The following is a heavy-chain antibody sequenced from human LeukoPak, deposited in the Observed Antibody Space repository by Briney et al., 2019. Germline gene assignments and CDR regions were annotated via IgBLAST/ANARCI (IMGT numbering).Heavy chain of an antibody. J-gene: IGHJ4*02. V-gene: IGHV3-7*04. D-gene: IGHD5-12*01. Sequence: GGSLRLSCAASGFTFSRFWMSWVRQAPGKGLEWVANIKQDGSAKYYVDSVKGRFTISRDNAKNSLYLQMNSLRAEDTAVFYCARDGTYTDYDPDFDIWGQGTLVTVSS. CDR3: ARDGTYTDYDPDFDI. CDR2: IKQDGSAK. CDR1: GFTFSRFW.